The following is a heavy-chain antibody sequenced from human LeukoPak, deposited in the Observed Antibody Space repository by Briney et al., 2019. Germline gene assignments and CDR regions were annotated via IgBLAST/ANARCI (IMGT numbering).Heavy chain of an antibody. D-gene: IGHD7-27*01. J-gene: IGHJ5*02. Sequence: TGGSLRLSCAASGFTFSSYSMNWVRQAPGRGLEWVSSISSSSSYIYYADSVKGRFTISRDNAKNSLYLQMNSLRAEDTAVYYCARVLGWGRRSNNWFDPWGQGTLVTVSS. CDR2: ISSSSSYI. CDR1: GFTFSSYS. V-gene: IGHV3-21*04. CDR3: ARVLGWGRRSNNWFDP.